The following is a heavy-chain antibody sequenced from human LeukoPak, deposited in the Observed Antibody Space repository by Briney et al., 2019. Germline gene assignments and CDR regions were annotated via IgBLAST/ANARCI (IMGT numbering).Heavy chain of an antibody. D-gene: IGHD5-18*01. CDR3: ARDVYSYGPNSYFDY. J-gene: IGHJ4*02. CDR1: GGSISSSSYY. CDR2: IYYSGST. V-gene: IGHV4-39*07. Sequence: PSETLSLTCTVSGGSISSSSYYWGWIRQPPGKGLEWIGSIYYSGSTYYNPSLKSRVTISVDTSKNQFSLKLSSVTAADTAVYYCARDVYSYGPNSYFDYWGQGTLVTVSS.